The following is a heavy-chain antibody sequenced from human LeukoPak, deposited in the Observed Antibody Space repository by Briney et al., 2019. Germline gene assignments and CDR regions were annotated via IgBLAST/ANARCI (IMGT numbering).Heavy chain of an antibody. V-gene: IGHV3-21*01. CDR2: ISSSSSYV. J-gene: IGHJ4*02. CDR1: GFTFSSYE. Sequence: GGSLRLSCAASGFTFSSYEMNWFRQAPGKGLEWVSSISSSSSYVTYADSVKGRFTISRDNAKNSLYLQMHSLRAEDTAVYYCARDSQAVGTDFGYWGQGTLVTVSS. D-gene: IGHD6-13*01. CDR3: ARDSQAVGTDFGY.